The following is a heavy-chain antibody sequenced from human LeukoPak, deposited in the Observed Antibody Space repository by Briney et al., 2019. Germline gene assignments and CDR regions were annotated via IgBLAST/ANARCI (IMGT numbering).Heavy chain of an antibody. D-gene: IGHD6-13*01. CDR2: IQSGGST. CDR1: GFTVSTNS. Sequence: PGGSLRLSCAVSGFTVSTNSMSWVRQAPGKGLEWVSVIQSGGSTNYADSVKGRFTISRDNSKNTLYLQMNSLKAEDTAVYYCARGDGGQQLVLWGQGTLVTVSS. V-gene: IGHV3-53*01. J-gene: IGHJ4*02. CDR3: ARGDGGQQLVL.